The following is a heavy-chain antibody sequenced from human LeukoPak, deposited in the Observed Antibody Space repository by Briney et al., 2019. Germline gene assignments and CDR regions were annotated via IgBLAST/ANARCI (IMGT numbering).Heavy chain of an antibody. CDR1: GFTLSTYA. V-gene: IGHV3-23*01. CDR3: AKDPTTVVTSY. D-gene: IGHD4-23*01. J-gene: IGHJ4*02. CDR2: ISGSGGST. Sequence: GESLRLSCAAAGFTLSTYAMSWVRQAPGKGLEWVSSISGSGGSTYYADSVKGRFTISRDNSKNTLYLQMNSLRAEDTAVYYCAKDPTTVVTSYWGQGTLVTVSS.